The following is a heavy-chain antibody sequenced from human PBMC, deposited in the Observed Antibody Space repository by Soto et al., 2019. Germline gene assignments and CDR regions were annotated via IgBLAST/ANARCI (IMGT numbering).Heavy chain of an antibody. D-gene: IGHD3-9*01. J-gene: IGHJ4*02. CDR3: AKVTGYYMDH. CDR2: ISSSSTYI. V-gene: IGHV3-21*04. CDR1: GFTFSSHS. Sequence: EVQVVESGGGLVKPGGSLRLSCAASGFTFSSHSMNWVRQAPGKGLEWVSTISSSSTYIYYADSVKGRFTISRDNAKNSLYLQMNSLRAEDTAVYYCAKVTGYYMDHWGQGTPVTVSS.